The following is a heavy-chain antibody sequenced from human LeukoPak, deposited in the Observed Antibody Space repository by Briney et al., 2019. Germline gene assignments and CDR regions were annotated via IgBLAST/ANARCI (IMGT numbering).Heavy chain of an antibody. CDR3: TREGIAARPRGKNDY. Sequence: GASVKVSCKASGYTFTSYAMHWVRQAPGQGLEWMGWINPNSGATEYAHKFQGRVTMTRDSSSNTGYLELSRLTVDDTAIYYCTREGIAARPRGKNDYWGQGTLVTVSS. V-gene: IGHV1-2*02. J-gene: IGHJ4*02. D-gene: IGHD6-6*01. CDR1: GYTFTSYA. CDR2: INPNSGAT.